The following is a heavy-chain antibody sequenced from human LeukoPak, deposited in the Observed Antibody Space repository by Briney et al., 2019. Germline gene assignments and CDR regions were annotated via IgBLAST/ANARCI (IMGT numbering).Heavy chain of an antibody. V-gene: IGHV3-23*01. D-gene: IGHD1-7*01. CDR2: ISGSGGT. CDR1: GFTFSSYD. J-gene: IGHJ6*03. Sequence: GGSLRLSCAASGFTFSSYDMNWVRQAPGKGLEWVSLISGSGGTYYADFVKGRFTISRDNSKNTLYLHMNTLRAEDTAVYYCAKDGTGTALFYYFYMDVWGKGTTVTVSS. CDR3: AKDGTGTALFYYFYMDV.